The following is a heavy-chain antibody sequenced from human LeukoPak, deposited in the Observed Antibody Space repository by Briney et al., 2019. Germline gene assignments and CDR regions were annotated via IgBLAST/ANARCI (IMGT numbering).Heavy chain of an antibody. Sequence: GGSPRLSCAASGFTFSSYAMSWVRQAPGKGLEWVSAISGSGGSTYYADSVKGRFTISRDNSKNTLYLQMSSLRAEDTAVYYCAKIASEPLGIAYWGQGTLVTVSS. J-gene: IGHJ4*02. CDR3: AKIASEPLGIAY. CDR1: GFTFSSYA. CDR2: ISGSGGST. V-gene: IGHV3-23*01. D-gene: IGHD6-13*01.